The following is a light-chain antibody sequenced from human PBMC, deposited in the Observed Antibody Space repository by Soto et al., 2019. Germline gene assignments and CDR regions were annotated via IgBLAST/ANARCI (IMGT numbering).Light chain of an antibody. CDR2: SAS. J-gene: IGKJ3*01. V-gene: IGKV1-39*01. Sequence: DLQMTQSPSSLSASVGDRVTITCRASQSIRSYLSWYQQKPGKAPSLLIYSASSLQSGVPSRFSGSGSGTDFTLTISSLQPEDYATYYCQQSYSTPPGTFGPGTKVDIK. CDR3: QQSYSTPPGT. CDR1: QSIRSY.